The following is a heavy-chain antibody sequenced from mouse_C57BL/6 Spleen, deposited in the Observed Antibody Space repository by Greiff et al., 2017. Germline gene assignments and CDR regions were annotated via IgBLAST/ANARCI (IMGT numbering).Heavy chain of an antibody. J-gene: IGHJ1*03. D-gene: IGHD2-5*01. V-gene: IGHV1-55*01. CDR1: GYTFTSYW. CDR3: AKADYSNYEYFGV. CDR2: IYPGSGST. Sequence: QVQLQQPGAELVKPGASVKMSCKASGYTFTSYWITWVKQRPGQGLEWIGDIYPGSGSTNYNEKFKSKATLTVDKSSSTAYMQLSSLTSEDSAVYYCAKADYSNYEYFGVWGTGTTVTVSS.